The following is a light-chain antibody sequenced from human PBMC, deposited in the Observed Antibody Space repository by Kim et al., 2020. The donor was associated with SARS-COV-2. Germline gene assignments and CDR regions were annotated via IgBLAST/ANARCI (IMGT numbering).Light chain of an antibody. V-gene: IGLV3-19*01. CDR3: DSRDSTGDQVV. CDR2: HGT. Sequence: SSELTQDPAVSVALGQTVRITCQGDTVRRFYANWYQQKPGQAPILIVFHGTQRPSGIPGRFSGAVSGSTASLTLTGAQAEDEGDYYCDSRDSTGDQVVFG. J-gene: IGLJ2*01. CDR1: TVRRFY.